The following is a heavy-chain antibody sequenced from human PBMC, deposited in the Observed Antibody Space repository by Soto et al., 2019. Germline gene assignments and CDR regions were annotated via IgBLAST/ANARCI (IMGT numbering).Heavy chain of an antibody. CDR3: AREVGYCTNGVCYTSHGMDV. Sequence: PSETLSLTCTVSGGSISSYYLSWIRQPPGKGLEWIGYIYYSGSTNYNPSLKSRVTISVDTSKNQFSLKLSSVTAADTAVYYCAREVGYCTNGVCYTSHGMDVWGQGTTVTVSS. CDR1: GGSISSYY. CDR2: IYYSGST. J-gene: IGHJ6*02. D-gene: IGHD2-8*01. V-gene: IGHV4-59*01.